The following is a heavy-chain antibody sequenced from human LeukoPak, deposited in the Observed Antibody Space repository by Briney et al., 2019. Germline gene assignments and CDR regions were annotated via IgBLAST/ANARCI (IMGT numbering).Heavy chain of an antibody. CDR1: GGSFSGYY. CDR3: ARGRYCSSTSCYRYYYYYYYMDV. D-gene: IGHD2-2*02. J-gene: IGHJ6*03. V-gene: IGHV4-34*01. Sequence: SETLSLTCAVYGGSFSGYYWSWLRQPPGKGLEWIGEINHSGSTNYNPSLKSRVTIAVDTSKYQFSLKLSSVTAADTAVYYCARGRYCSSTSCYRYYYYYYYMDVWGKGTTVTVSS. CDR2: INHSGST.